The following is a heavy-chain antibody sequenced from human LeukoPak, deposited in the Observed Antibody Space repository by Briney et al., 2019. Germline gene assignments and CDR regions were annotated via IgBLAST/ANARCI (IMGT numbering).Heavy chain of an antibody. V-gene: IGHV1-3*01. CDR2: INAGNGNT. CDR1: GYTFTSYA. CDR3: ARSTMIVEASDY. D-gene: IGHD3-22*01. J-gene: IGHJ4*02. Sequence: ASVKVSCKASGYTFTSYAMHWVRQAPGQRLEWMGWINAGNGNTKYSQKFQGRVTITRDTSASTAYMELSSLRSEDTAVYYCARSTMIVEASDYWGQGTLVTVSS.